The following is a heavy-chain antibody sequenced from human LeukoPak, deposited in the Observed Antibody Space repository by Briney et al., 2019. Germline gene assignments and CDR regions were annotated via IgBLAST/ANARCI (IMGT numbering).Heavy chain of an antibody. CDR3: ARVGEAGSSSDYFDC. D-gene: IGHD6-6*01. V-gene: IGHV1-69*13. J-gene: IGHJ4*02. Sequence: EASVKVSCKASGGTFSSYAISWVRQAPGQGLEWMGGIIPIFGTANYAQKFQGRVTITADESTSTAYMELSSLRSEDTAVYYCARVGEAGSSSDYFDCWGQGTLVTVSS. CDR2: IIPIFGTA. CDR1: GGTFSSYA.